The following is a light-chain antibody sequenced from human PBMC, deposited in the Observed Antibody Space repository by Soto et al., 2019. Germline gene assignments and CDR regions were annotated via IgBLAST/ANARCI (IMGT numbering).Light chain of an antibody. Sequence: IPLTQFPSFLFSSVGDRVTLTFRASQGISSSLAWYQQKPGKAPKLLIYPASTLQSGVPSRFSGSGSGTEFTLTISSLQPEDFATYYCQQYDSYSLTFGGGTKVDIK. CDR1: QGISSS. CDR2: PAS. CDR3: QQYDSYSLT. J-gene: IGKJ4*01. V-gene: IGKV1-9*01.